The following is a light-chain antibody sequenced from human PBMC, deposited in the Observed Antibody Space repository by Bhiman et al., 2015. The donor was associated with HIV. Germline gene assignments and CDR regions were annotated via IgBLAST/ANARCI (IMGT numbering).Light chain of an antibody. CDR2: DVS. V-gene: IGLV2-23*02. CDR3: SSYAGHNIYV. Sequence: QSALTQPASVSGSLGQSITISCTGTSSDVGDYNYVSWYQHHPGKVPKLMIYDVSQRPSGVSNRFSGSKSGNTASLTISGLQADDEADYYCSSYAGHNIYVFGTGTKVTVL. J-gene: IGLJ1*01. CDR1: SSDVGDYNY.